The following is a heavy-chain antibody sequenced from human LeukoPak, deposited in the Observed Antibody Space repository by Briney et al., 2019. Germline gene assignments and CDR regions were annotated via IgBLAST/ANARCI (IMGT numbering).Heavy chain of an antibody. Sequence: SETLSLTCAVYGGSFSGYYWSWIRQPPGKGLEWIGYIYYSGSTNYNPSLKSRVTISVDTSKNQFSLKLSSVTAADTAVYYCAREGGNYDSGGYMDVWGKGATVTISS. CDR1: GGSFSGYY. CDR3: AREGGNYDSGGYMDV. D-gene: IGHD4-11*01. V-gene: IGHV4-59*01. J-gene: IGHJ6*03. CDR2: IYYSGST.